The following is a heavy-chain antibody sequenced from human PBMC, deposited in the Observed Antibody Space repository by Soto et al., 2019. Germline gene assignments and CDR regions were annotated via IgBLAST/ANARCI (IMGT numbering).Heavy chain of an antibody. CDR1: GDSISSSNW. Sequence: SETLSLTFAVSGDSISSSNWGSWVRQPPGKGLEWIGEIYHSGSTNYNPSLKSRVTISVDKSKNQFSLKLSSVTAADTAVYYCARVAVAGTRVDYWGQGTLVTVSS. D-gene: IGHD6-19*01. CDR2: IYHSGST. CDR3: ARVAVAGTRVDY. V-gene: IGHV4-4*02. J-gene: IGHJ4*02.